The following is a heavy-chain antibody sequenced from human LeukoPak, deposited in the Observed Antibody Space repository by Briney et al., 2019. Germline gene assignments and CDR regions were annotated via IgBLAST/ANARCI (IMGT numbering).Heavy chain of an antibody. V-gene: IGHV3-21*01. D-gene: IGHD4-11*01. Sequence: PGGSLRLSCAASGFTFASYNMNWVRQAPGKGLEWVSSISSSSTYIYYADSVKGRFTISRDNAKNSLYLQMNSLRAEDTAVYYCARGTTVTSRKWYFDLWGRGTLVTASS. CDR3: ARGTTVTSRKWYFDL. CDR1: GFTFASYN. CDR2: ISSSSTYI. J-gene: IGHJ2*01.